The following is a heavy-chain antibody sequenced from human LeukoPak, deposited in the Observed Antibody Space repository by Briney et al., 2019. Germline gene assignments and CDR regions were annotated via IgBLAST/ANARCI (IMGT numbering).Heavy chain of an antibody. J-gene: IGHJ4*02. Sequence: PGGSLRLSCAASGFTFGSYAMSWVRQAPGKGLEWVSAISGSGGSTYYADSVKGRFTISRDNSKNTLYLQMNSLRAEDTAVYYCAKVDSSGYYYGYFDYWGQGTLVTVSS. CDR3: AKVDSSGYYYGYFDY. D-gene: IGHD3-22*01. V-gene: IGHV3-23*01. CDR1: GFTFGSYA. CDR2: ISGSGGST.